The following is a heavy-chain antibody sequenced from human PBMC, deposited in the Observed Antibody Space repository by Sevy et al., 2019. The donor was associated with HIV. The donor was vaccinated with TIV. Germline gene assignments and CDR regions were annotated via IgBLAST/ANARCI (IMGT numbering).Heavy chain of an antibody. V-gene: IGHV1-2*02. J-gene: IGHJ4*02. D-gene: IGHD3-22*01. Sequence: ASVKVSCKASAYTFTGYHMQWVRQAPGQGLEWMGWINPSSGGTKYAQKFQGRVTMTRDTSINTAYMELSRLRSDDTAVYYCARVVPSYSYDNSAYLPDFDYWGQGTLITVSS. CDR1: AYTFTGYH. CDR3: ARVVPSYSYDNSAYLPDFDY. CDR2: INPSSGGT.